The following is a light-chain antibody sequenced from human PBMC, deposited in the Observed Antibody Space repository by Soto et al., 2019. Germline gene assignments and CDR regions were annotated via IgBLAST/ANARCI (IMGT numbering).Light chain of an antibody. CDR1: QSFTSW. CDR2: KAS. J-gene: IGKJ1*01. V-gene: IGKV1-5*03. Sequence: DIQKTQSPSTLSASVGDRVTITCRASQSFTSWLALYQQKPGKAPKLLIHKASNLQSGVPARFSGSESGTEFTLTISSLQPDDFATYYCQQYNTYPWTFGQGTKVEIK. CDR3: QQYNTYPWT.